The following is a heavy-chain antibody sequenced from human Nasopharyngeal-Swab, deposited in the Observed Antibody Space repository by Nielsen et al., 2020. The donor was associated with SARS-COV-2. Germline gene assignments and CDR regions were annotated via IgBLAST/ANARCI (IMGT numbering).Heavy chain of an antibody. CDR3: AKVHVPAAISCYMDV. J-gene: IGHJ6*03. CDR2: ISYDGSNK. D-gene: IGHD2-2*01. CDR1: GFRFSDHA. Sequence: GGSLRLSCAASGFRFSDHAMHWVRQAPGKGLEWVAVISYDGSNKYYADSVKGRFTISRDNSKNTLYLQMNSLRAEDTAVYYCAKVHVPAAISCYMDVWGKGTTVTVSS. V-gene: IGHV3-30*18.